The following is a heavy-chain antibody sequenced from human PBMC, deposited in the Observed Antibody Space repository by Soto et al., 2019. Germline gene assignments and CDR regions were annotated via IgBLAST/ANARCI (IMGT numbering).Heavy chain of an antibody. Sequence: ASVKVSCKTSGFTFTNYGFTWVRQAPGQGLEWMGWISAYNGRTNSAERLQGRVTMTTDTSTSTAYMELRSLRSDDTAVYYCARGGYYGDYYFDYWGQGTQVTVSS. D-gene: IGHD4-17*01. CDR3: ARGGYYGDYYFDY. CDR1: GFTFTNYG. V-gene: IGHV1-18*01. CDR2: ISAYNGRT. J-gene: IGHJ4*02.